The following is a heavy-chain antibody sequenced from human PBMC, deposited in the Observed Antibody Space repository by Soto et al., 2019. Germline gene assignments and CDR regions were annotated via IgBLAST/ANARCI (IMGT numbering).Heavy chain of an antibody. J-gene: IGHJ6*02. CDR3: AREAAMSNYYYYGMDV. Sequence: ASVKVSCKASGYTFTSYAMHWVRQAPGQRLEWMGWINAGNGNTKYSQKFQGRVTITRDTSASTAYMELSSLRSEDTAVYYCAREAAMSNYYYYGMDVWGQGTTVTVSS. D-gene: IGHD5-18*01. V-gene: IGHV1-3*01. CDR2: INAGNGNT. CDR1: GYTFTSYA.